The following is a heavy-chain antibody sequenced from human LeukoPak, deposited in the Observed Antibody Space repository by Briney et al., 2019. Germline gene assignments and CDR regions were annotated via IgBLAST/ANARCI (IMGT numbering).Heavy chain of an antibody. CDR1: GFTFSSYG. J-gene: IGHJ4*02. Sequence: GGSLRLSCAASGFTFSSYGMHWVRQAPGKGLEWVAVISYDGSNKYYADSVKGRFTISRDNSKNTLYLQMNSLRAEDTAVYYCAKTLRYYDSSGYYFDYWGQGTLVTVSS. V-gene: IGHV3-30*18. D-gene: IGHD3-22*01. CDR2: ISYDGSNK. CDR3: AKTLRYYDSSGYYFDY.